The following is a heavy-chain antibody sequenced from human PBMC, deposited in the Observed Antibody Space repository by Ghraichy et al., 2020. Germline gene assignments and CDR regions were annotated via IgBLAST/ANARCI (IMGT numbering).Heavy chain of an antibody. V-gene: IGHV1-2*04. Sequence: ASVKVSYKASGYTFTGYYMHWVRQAPGQGLEWMGWINPNSGGTNYAQKFQGWVTMTRDTSISTAYMELSRLRSDDTAVYYCARADSSGYYPFDYWGQGTLVTVSS. D-gene: IGHD3-22*01. CDR2: INPNSGGT. CDR1: GYTFTGYY. J-gene: IGHJ4*02. CDR3: ARADSSGYYPFDY.